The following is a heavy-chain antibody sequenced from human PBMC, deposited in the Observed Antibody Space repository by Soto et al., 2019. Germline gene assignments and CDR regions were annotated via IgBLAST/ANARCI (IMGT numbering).Heavy chain of an antibody. CDR1: DFSFTSDH. Sequence: QVQLVQSGPEVKKPGASVKVSCKASDFSFTSDHISWVRQAPGQSPEWMGWVNIYNGNTNYAPKLRGRVTMTTDTSTSTASMELRSLTSDDTAVYYCASADYGDYDSWGQGTLVTVSS. V-gene: IGHV1-18*01. J-gene: IGHJ5*01. CDR3: ASADYGDYDS. D-gene: IGHD4-17*01. CDR2: VNIYNGNT.